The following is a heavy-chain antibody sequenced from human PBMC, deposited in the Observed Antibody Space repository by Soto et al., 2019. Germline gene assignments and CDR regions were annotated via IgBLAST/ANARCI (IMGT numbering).Heavy chain of an antibody. CDR2: ISYDGSNK. CDR3: AKSYYDILTGYNDAFDI. CDR1: GFTFSSYG. D-gene: IGHD3-9*01. Sequence: GGSLRLSCAASGFTFSSYGMHWVRQAPGKGLEWVAVISYDGSNKYYADSVKGRFTISRDNSKNTLYLQINSLRAEDTAVYYCAKSYYDILTGYNDAFDIWGQGTMVTVSS. J-gene: IGHJ3*02. V-gene: IGHV3-30*18.